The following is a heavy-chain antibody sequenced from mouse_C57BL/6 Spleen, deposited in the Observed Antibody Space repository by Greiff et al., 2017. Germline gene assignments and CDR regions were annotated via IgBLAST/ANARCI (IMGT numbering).Heavy chain of an antibody. V-gene: IGHV1-69*01. J-gene: IGHJ4*01. CDR1: GYTFTSYW. CDR2: IDPSDSYT. CDR3: ASSLYYYGSTLYAMDY. Sequence: QVQLQQPGAELVMPGASVKLSCKASGYTFTSYWMHWVKQRPGQGLEWIGEIDPSDSYTNYNQKFKGKSTLTVDKSSSTAYMQLSSLTSEDSAVYYCASSLYYYGSTLYAMDYWGQGTSVTVSA. D-gene: IGHD1-1*01.